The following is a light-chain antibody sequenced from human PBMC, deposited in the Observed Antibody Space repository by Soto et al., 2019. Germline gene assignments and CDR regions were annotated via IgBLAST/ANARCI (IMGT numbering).Light chain of an antibody. Sequence: DIQLTHSPSFLSASVGDRVTITCRSSQGINSYLAWYQQKPGKAPKVLMYDASTLQRGVPSRFSGSGSGTDFTLTINSLQPEDFATYYCQQAYSFPITFGQGTRLEIK. CDR1: QGINSY. J-gene: IGKJ5*01. CDR2: DAS. CDR3: QQAYSFPIT. V-gene: IGKV1-9*01.